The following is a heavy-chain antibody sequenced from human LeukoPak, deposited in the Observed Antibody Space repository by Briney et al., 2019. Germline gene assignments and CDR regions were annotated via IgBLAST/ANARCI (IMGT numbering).Heavy chain of an antibody. Sequence: GGSLRLSCAASGFTVSSKYMSWVRQAPGKGLEWVSIIYSGGSTYYADSVKGRFTISRDNSKNTLYLQMNSLRAEDTAVYYCAKRTEWLRPDVWGQGTTVTVSS. CDR3: AKRTEWLRPDV. CDR2: IYSGGST. V-gene: IGHV3-66*01. CDR1: GFTVSSKY. D-gene: IGHD5-12*01. J-gene: IGHJ6*02.